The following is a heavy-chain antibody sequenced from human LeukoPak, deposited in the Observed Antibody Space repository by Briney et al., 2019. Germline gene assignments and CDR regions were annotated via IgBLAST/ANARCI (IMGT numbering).Heavy chain of an antibody. D-gene: IGHD3-9*01. CDR1: GFSLSAYN. CDR2: ISSSSATI. CDR3: AKIRDILTGSAAFDI. Sequence: GGSLRLSCEGSGFSLSAYNMNWVRQAPGKGLESVSYISSSSATIFYAASVKGRFTISRDNAKNSLYLQMNSLRAEDTAVYYCAKIRDILTGSAAFDIWGQGTMVTVPS. J-gene: IGHJ3*02. V-gene: IGHV3-48*04.